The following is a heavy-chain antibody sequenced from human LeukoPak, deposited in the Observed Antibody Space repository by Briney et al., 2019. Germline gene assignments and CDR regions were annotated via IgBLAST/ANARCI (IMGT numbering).Heavy chain of an antibody. Sequence: PSETLSLICAVYGGSFSGYYWSWIRQPPGKGLEWIGYIYYSGSTNYNPSLKSRVTISVDTSKNQFSLKLSSVTAADTAVYYCARHYTEMATIYFDYWGQGTLVTVSS. CDR1: GGSFSGYY. CDR3: ARHYTEMATIYFDY. V-gene: IGHV4-59*08. J-gene: IGHJ4*02. CDR2: IYYSGST. D-gene: IGHD3-16*01.